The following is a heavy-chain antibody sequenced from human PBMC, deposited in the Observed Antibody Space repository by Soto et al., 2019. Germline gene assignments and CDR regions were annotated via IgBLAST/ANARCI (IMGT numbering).Heavy chain of an antibody. V-gene: IGHV1-46*01. CDR1: GYTFASYY. J-gene: IGHJ5*02. D-gene: IGHD3-22*01. CDR3: ASGGYDSSGYYWFDP. Sequence: ASVKVSCKASGYTFASYYMHWVRQAPGQGLEWMGIINPSGGSTSYAQKFQGRVTMTRDTSTSTVYMELSSLRSEDTAVYYCASGGYDSSGYYWFDPWGQGTLVTVSS. CDR2: INPSGGST.